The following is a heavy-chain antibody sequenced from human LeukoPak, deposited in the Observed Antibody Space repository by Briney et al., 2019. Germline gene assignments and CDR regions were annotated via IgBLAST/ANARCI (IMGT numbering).Heavy chain of an antibody. CDR3: AGPYFDY. Sequence: SQTLSLTCTVSGGSISSGSYYWSWIRQPPGKGLEWIGEINHSGSTNYNPSLKSRVTISVDTSKNQFSLKLSSVTAADTAVYYCAGPYFDYWGQGTLVTVSS. V-gene: IGHV4-61*01. J-gene: IGHJ4*02. CDR2: INHSGST. CDR1: GGSISSGSYY.